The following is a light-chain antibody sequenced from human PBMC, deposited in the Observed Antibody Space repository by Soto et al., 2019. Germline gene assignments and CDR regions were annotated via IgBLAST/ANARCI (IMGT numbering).Light chain of an antibody. Sequence: EIVMTQSPATLSVSPGERATLSCRASQSISSNLAWYQQKPGQAPRHLIYGASTRATGIPARFSGSGSGTEFTLIIGSLQSEDFAVYYCQQYNNWPRTFGQGAKVEIK. CDR3: QQYNNWPRT. J-gene: IGKJ1*01. CDR2: GAS. CDR1: QSISSN. V-gene: IGKV3-15*01.